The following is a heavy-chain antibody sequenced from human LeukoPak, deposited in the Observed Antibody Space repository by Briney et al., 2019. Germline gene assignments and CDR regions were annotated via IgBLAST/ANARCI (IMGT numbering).Heavy chain of an antibody. V-gene: IGHV1-18*01. CDR2: ISAYNGNT. Sequence: ASVKVSCKASGYTFTSYAISWVRQAPGQGLEWMGWISAYNGNTNYAQKLQGRVTMTTDTSTSTAYMELSSLRSEDTAIYYCARDNSVGDIAWWFDPWGQGTLVTVST. CDR3: ARDNSVGDIAWWFDP. CDR1: GYTFTSYA. J-gene: IGHJ5*02. D-gene: IGHD3-10*01.